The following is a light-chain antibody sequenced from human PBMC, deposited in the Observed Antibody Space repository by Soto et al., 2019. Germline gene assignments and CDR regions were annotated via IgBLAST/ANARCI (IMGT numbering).Light chain of an antibody. Sequence: QSALTQPASVSGSPGQSITISCAGTSSDVGGYNYVSWYQQHPGKVPRLIISDVNKRPSGVSDRFSGSKSGNTASLTISGLQAEDEADYYCASYTSSSTLVFGGGTKVTVL. CDR3: ASYTSSSTLV. CDR1: SSDVGGYNY. CDR2: DVN. J-gene: IGLJ2*01. V-gene: IGLV2-14*03.